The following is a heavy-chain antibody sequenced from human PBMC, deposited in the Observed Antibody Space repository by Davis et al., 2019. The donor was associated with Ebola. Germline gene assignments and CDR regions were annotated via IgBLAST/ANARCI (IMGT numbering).Heavy chain of an antibody. CDR3: ARPSDFWSGYSLYYFDY. D-gene: IGHD3-3*01. CDR2: INAGNGNT. CDR1: GYTFTSYA. V-gene: IGHV1-3*01. Sequence: AASVKVSCKASGYTFTSYAMYWVRQAPGQRLEWMGWINAGNGNTKYSQKFQGRVTITRDTSASTAYMELSSLRSEDTAVYYCARPSDFWSGYSLYYFDYWGQGTLVTVSS. J-gene: IGHJ4*02.